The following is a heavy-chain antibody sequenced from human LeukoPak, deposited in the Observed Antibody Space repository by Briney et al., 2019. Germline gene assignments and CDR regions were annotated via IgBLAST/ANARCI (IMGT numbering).Heavy chain of an antibody. V-gene: IGHV1-2*02. CDR2: INPNSGGT. CDR3: ARVKYYDSSGYLLDY. Sequence: ASVKVSCKASGYTFTGYYMHWVRQAPGQGLEWMGWINPNSGGTNYAQKFQGRVTMTRDTSISTAYMELSRLRSDDTAVYYCARVKYYDSSGYLLDYWGQGTLVTVSS. CDR1: GYTFTGYY. J-gene: IGHJ4*02. D-gene: IGHD3-22*01.